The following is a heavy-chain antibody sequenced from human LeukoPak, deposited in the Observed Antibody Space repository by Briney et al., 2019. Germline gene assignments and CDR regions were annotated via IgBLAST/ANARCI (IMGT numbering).Heavy chain of an antibody. CDR2: ISAYNGNT. D-gene: IGHD6-13*01. V-gene: IGHV1-18*01. CDR1: GYTFTSYG. Sequence: GASVKVSCKASGYTFTSYGISWVRQAPGQGLEWMGWISAYNGNTIYAQKLQGRVTMTTDTSTSTAYVELRSLRSDDTAVYYCARGVRIKQQLVRPFDYWGQGTLVTVSS. J-gene: IGHJ4*02. CDR3: ARGVRIKQQLVRPFDY.